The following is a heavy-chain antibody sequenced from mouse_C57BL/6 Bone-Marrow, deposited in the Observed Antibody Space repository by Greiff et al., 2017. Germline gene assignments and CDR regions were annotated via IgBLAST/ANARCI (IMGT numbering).Heavy chain of an antibody. J-gene: IGHJ4*01. CDR2: IYPGDGDT. Sequence: QVHVKQSGAELVKPGASVKISCKASGYAFSSYWMNWVKQRPGKGLEWIGQIYPGDGDTNYNGKFKGKATLTADKSSSTAYMQLSSLTSEDSAVYFCAKVVPYAMDYWGQGTSVTVSS. CDR3: AKVVPYAMDY. CDR1: GYAFSSYW. D-gene: IGHD1-1*01. V-gene: IGHV1-80*01.